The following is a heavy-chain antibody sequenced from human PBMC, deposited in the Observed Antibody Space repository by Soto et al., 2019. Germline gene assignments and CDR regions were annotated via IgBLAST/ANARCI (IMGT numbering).Heavy chain of an antibody. CDR2: INTGNGKT. Sequence: ASVKVSCKASGSTFTTYAMHWVRQAPGQRLEWMGWINTGNGKTKYSPKFQGRVTITRDTSATTAYMELSSLGSEDTAVYYCARDSPPGPPLYWGGDCSIDPWGQGTLVTVSS. V-gene: IGHV1-3*04. CDR3: ARDSPPGPPLYWGGDCSIDP. CDR1: GSTFTTYA. J-gene: IGHJ5*02. D-gene: IGHD2-21*02.